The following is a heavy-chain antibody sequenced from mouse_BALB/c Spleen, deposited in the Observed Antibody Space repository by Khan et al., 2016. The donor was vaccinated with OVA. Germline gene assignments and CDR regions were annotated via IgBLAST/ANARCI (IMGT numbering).Heavy chain of an antibody. CDR1: GFSLTSYG. V-gene: IGHV2-9*02. J-gene: IGHJ1*03. D-gene: IGHD2-1*01. Sequence: QVQLKESGPGLVAPSQSLSITCTVSGFSLTSYGVHWVRQPPGKGLEWLGVIWTGGSTNYNSALMSRLSISKDNSKSQVFLKMNSLQTDDTAMYYCARYYGNYVWYFDVWGTGTTVNVSS. CDR2: IWTGGST. CDR3: ARYYGNYVWYFDV.